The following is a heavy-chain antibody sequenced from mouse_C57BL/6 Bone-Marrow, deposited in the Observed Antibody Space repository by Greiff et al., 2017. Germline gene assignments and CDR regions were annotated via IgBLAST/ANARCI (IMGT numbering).Heavy chain of an antibody. CDR3: TTVEWLRRGYFDV. CDR2: IDPENGDT. V-gene: IGHV14-4*01. Sequence: VQLQQSGAELVRPGASVKLSCTASGFNIKDDYMHWVKQRPEQGLEWIGWIDPENGDTEYASKFQGKATITADTSSNTAYLQLSSLTSEDTAVYYCTTVEWLRRGYFDVWGTGTTVTGSS. D-gene: IGHD2-2*01. J-gene: IGHJ1*03. CDR1: GFNIKDDY.